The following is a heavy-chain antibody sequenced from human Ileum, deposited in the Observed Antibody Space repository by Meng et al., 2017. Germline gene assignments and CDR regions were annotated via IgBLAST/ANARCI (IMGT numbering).Heavy chain of an antibody. J-gene: IGHJ4*02. V-gene: IGHV3-20*04. CDR1: GFTFSSYA. Sequence: GESLKISCAASGFTFSSYAMHWVRQAPGKGLEWISGINWSGTSTGYADSVKGRLTISRDNAKNSLYLQMNSLKAEDTALYYCARAASGSYGENYYDYWGQGTLVTVSS. CDR3: ARAASGSYGENYYDY. D-gene: IGHD3-10*01. CDR2: INWSGTST.